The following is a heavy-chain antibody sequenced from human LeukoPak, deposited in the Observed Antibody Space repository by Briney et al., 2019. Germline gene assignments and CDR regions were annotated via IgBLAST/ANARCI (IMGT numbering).Heavy chain of an antibody. J-gene: IGHJ4*02. V-gene: IGHV3-15*01. CDR3: TTAVDIVVVPAASNLDY. Sequence: GGSLRLSCAASGFTFSNAWMSWVRQAPGKGLEWVGRIKSKTDGGTTDYAAPVKGRFTISRDDSKNTLYLQMNSLKTEDTAVYYCTTAVDIVVVPAASNLDYWGQGTLVTVSS. CDR1: GFTFSNAW. D-gene: IGHD2-2*03. CDR2: IKSKTDGGTT.